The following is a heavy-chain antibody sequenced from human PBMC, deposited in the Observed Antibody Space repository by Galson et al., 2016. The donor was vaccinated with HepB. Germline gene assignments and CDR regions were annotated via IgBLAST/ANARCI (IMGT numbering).Heavy chain of an antibody. D-gene: IGHD6-6*01. V-gene: IGHV4-39*01. CDR2: LLYNGNT. CDR1: GGSVSSSRYY. CDR3: ARRYSSSSNWFDP. Sequence: SETLSLTCTVSGGSVSSSRYYWDWIRQPPGKGLEWIGSLLYNGNTYYNPSLRSRVTISVDTSKNQFSLKLSSVTAADTAVFYCARRYSSSSNWFDPWGQGTLVTVSS. J-gene: IGHJ5*02.